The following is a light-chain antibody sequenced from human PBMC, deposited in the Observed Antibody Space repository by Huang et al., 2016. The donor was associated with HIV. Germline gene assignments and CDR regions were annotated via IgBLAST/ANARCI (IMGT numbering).Light chain of an antibody. Sequence: VVLTQSPSYLSVTLGQPASISCRSSQSLIHSNGNTYLNWFQQRPGQSPRRLISQVSRRDSVVPDRVSGSGSGTDFTLKISRVEAEDVGVYYCMQGTHLFTFGGGTRVDIK. CDR3: MQGTHLFT. CDR1: QSLIHSNGNTY. V-gene: IGKV2-30*02. CDR2: QVS. J-gene: IGKJ4*01.